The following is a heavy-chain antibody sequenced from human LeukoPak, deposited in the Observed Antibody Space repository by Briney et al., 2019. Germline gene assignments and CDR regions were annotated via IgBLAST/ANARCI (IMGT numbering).Heavy chain of an antibody. CDR3: ARHAPIVVVPAAMHAGIDY. D-gene: IGHD2-2*01. Sequence: SETLSLTCAVYGGSFSGYYWSWIRQPPGKGLEWIGEINHSGSTNYNPSLKSRVTISIDTSKNQFSLKLSSVTAADTAVYYCARHAPIVVVPAAMHAGIDYWGQGTLVTVSS. CDR2: INHSGST. CDR1: GGSFSGYY. J-gene: IGHJ4*02. V-gene: IGHV4-34*01.